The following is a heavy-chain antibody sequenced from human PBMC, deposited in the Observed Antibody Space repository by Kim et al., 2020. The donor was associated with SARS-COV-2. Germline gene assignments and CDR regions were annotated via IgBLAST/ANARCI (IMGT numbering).Heavy chain of an antibody. D-gene: IGHD6-13*01. V-gene: IGHV4-34*01. J-gene: IGHJ4*02. CDR3: GSKESGVAAAGKVY. Sequence: NPSLKSRVTISVDTSKNQVSLKLSSVTAADTAVYYCGSKESGVAAAGKVYWGQGTLVTVSS.